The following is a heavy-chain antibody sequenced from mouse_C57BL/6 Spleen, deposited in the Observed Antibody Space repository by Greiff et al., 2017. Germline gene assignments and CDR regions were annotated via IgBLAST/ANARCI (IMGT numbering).Heavy chain of an antibody. Sequence: QVQLQQSGPELVKPGASVKISCKASGYAFSSSWMNWVKQRPGKGLEWIGRIYPGDGDTNYNGKFKGKATLTAAKSSSTAYMQLSSLTSEDSAVYFCARNYYGSSPFAYWGQGTLVTVSA. D-gene: IGHD1-1*01. V-gene: IGHV1-82*01. CDR2: IYPGDGDT. CDR1: GYAFSSSW. J-gene: IGHJ3*01. CDR3: ARNYYGSSPFAY.